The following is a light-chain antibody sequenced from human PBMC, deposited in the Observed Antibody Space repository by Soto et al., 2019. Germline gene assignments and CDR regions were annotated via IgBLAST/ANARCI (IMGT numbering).Light chain of an antibody. V-gene: IGKV3-20*01. Sequence: EIVLTQSPGTLSLSPGERATLSCRASQSVSSDFLAWYQQKPGQAPRLLIYGASNRATGIPDRFSGSGSGTDFTLTISRLEPEDFAVYYCQQYGSSPSFGQGTEVDIK. CDR3: QQYGSSPS. CDR2: GAS. J-gene: IGKJ1*01. CDR1: QSVSSDF.